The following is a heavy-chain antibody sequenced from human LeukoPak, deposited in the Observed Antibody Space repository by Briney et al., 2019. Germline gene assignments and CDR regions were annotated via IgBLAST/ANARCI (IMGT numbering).Heavy chain of an antibody. CDR1: GGSISSSSYY. CDR2: IHTSGST. J-gene: IGHJ4*02. Sequence: SETLSLTCTVSGGSISSSSYYWSWIRQPAGKGLEWIGRIHTSGSTNYNPSLNSRVTMSVDTSKNQFSLKLSSVTAADTAVYYCARGSGTPCYFDYWGQGTLVTVSS. V-gene: IGHV4-61*02. CDR3: ARGSGTPCYFDY. D-gene: IGHD1-1*01.